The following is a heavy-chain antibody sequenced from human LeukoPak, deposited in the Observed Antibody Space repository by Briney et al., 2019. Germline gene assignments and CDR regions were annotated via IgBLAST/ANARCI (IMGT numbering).Heavy chain of an antibody. CDR1: GGSISSYY. V-gene: IGHV4-4*07. CDR2: IYTSGST. D-gene: IGHD6-19*01. Sequence: SETLSLTCTVSGGSISSYYWSWIRQPAGKGLEWIGRIYTSGSTNYNPSLKSRVTISVDTSKNQFSLKLSSVTAADTAVYYCASTIAVAGLSYYYYGMDVWGQGTTVTVPS. CDR3: ASTIAVAGLSYYYYGMDV. J-gene: IGHJ6*02.